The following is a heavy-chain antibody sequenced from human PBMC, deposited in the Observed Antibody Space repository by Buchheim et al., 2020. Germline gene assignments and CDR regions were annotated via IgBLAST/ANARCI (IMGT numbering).Heavy chain of an antibody. V-gene: IGHV3-30*18. Sequence: QVQLVESGGGVVQPGRSLRLSCAASGFTFSSYGMHWVRQAPGKGLEWVAVISYDGSNKYYADSVKGRFTISRDNSKNTLYLQMNSLRAEDTAVYYCAKDLNPERSGPGYYFDYWGQGTL. J-gene: IGHJ4*02. CDR3: AKDLNPERSGPGYYFDY. D-gene: IGHD1-14*01. CDR2: ISYDGSNK. CDR1: GFTFSSYG.